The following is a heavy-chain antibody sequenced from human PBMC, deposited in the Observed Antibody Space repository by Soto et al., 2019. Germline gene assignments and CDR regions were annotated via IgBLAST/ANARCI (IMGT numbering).Heavy chain of an antibody. D-gene: IGHD3-10*01. Sequence: QVQLVQSGAEVRKPGASVKVSCKASGYTFTNFAMHWVRQAPGQRLEWMGWINAGNDNTKYSQKFQGRVAITRDTSASTAYMELISLRSEDTAMYYCARDPGYYADGYWGQGTLVTVSS. CDR2: INAGNDNT. CDR1: GYTFTNFA. CDR3: ARDPGYYADGY. J-gene: IGHJ4*02. V-gene: IGHV1-3*01.